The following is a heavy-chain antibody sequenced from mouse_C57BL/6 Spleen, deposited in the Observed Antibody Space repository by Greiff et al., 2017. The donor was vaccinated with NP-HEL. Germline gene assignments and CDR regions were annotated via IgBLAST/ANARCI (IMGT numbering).Heavy chain of an antibody. D-gene: IGHD1-1*01. CDR3: ARPNYYCSSACFAY. J-gene: IGHJ3*01. V-gene: IGHV1-72*01. CDR2: IDPNSGGT. Sequence: QVQLQQPGAELVKPGASVKLSCKASGYTFTSYWMHWVKQRPGRGLEWIGRIDPNSGGTKYNEKFKSKATLTVDKPSSTAYMQLSGLTSEDSAVYYCARPNYYCSSACFAYWGKGLWSLSLQ. CDR1: GYTFTSYW.